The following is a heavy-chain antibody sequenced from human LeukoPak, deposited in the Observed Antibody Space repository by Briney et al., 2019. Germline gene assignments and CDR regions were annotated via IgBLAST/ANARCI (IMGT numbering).Heavy chain of an antibody. CDR2: INPNSGAT. Sequence: ASVTVSCKASGYTFTGYYLHWVRQAPGQGLEWMGWINPNSGATDYAQKFQGRVTMTRDTSVSTAYLELISLKSDDTALYYCASGDTYYYYMDVWGKGTTVTVSS. J-gene: IGHJ6*03. V-gene: IGHV1-2*02. CDR1: GYTFTGYY. CDR3: ASGDTYYYYMDV.